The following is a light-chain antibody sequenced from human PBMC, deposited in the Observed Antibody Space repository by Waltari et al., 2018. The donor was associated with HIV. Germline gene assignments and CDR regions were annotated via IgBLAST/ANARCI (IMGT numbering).Light chain of an antibody. CDR1: QSVSGN. Sequence: ERVMTQSPATLSVSPGERATLACRASQSVSGNLAWYQQKPGQAPRLLIYGASTRATGIPARFSGSGSGTEFTLTISSLQSEDFAVYYCQQYSNWPLTFGGGTKVEIK. CDR2: GAS. J-gene: IGKJ4*01. V-gene: IGKV3-15*01. CDR3: QQYSNWPLT.